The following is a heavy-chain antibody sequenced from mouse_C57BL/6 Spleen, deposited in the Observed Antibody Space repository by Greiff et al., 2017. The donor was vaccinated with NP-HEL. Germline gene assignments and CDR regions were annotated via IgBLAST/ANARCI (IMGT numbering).Heavy chain of an antibody. CDR2: ISYDGSN. V-gene: IGHV3-6*01. Sequence: EVKLQESGPGLVKPSQSLSLTCSVTGYSITSGYYWNWIRQFPGNKLEWMGYISYDGSNNYNPSLKNRISITRDTSKNQFFLKLNSVTTEDTATYYCASYYGSNPYAMDYWGQGTSVTVSS. CDR1: GYSITSGYY. J-gene: IGHJ4*01. D-gene: IGHD1-1*01. CDR3: ASYYGSNPYAMDY.